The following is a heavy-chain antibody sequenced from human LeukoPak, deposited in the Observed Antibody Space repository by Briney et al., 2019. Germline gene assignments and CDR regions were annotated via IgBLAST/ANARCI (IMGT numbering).Heavy chain of an antibody. CDR2: IYYSGST. Sequence: PSETLSLTCTVSGGSISSYYWSWIRQPPGKGLEWIGYIYYSGSTNYNPSLKSRVTISVDTSKNQFSLKLSSVTAADTAVYYYARRSSSTNWYFDLWGRGTLVTVSP. D-gene: IGHD6-13*01. J-gene: IGHJ2*01. CDR1: GGSISSYY. CDR3: ARRSSSTNWYFDL. V-gene: IGHV4-59*08.